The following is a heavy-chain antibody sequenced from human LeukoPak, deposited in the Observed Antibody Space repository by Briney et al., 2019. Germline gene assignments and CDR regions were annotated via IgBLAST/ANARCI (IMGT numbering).Heavy chain of an antibody. CDR3: ARAGPNIAAVDY. J-gene: IGHJ4*02. CDR1: GFTFSSCW. V-gene: IGHV3-74*01. CDR2: ISNDGSST. D-gene: IGHD6-25*01. Sequence: GGSLRLSCAASGFTFSSCWMHWVRQAPGKGLVWVSRISNDGSSTSYADSVKGRFTISRDNDKNTLYLQMNSLRAEDTAVYYCARAGPNIAAVDYWGQGTLVTVSS.